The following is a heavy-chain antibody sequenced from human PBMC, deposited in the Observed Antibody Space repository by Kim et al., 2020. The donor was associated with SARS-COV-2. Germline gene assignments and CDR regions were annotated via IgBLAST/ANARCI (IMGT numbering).Heavy chain of an antibody. V-gene: IGHV4-39*01. CDR1: GGSISSSSYY. CDR3: ASGRNGDYPFDY. D-gene: IGHD4-17*01. Sequence: SETLSLTCTVSGGSISSSSYYWGWIRQPPGKGLEWIGSIYYSGSTYYNPSLKSRVTISVDTSKNQFSLKLSSVTAADTAVYYCASGRNGDYPFDYWGQGTLVTVSS. J-gene: IGHJ4*02. CDR2: IYYSGST.